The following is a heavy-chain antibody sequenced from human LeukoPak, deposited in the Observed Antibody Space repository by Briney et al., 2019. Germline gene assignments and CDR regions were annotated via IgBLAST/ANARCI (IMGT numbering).Heavy chain of an antibody. V-gene: IGHV1-18*01. D-gene: IGHD6-19*01. Sequence: ASVKVSCKASGYTFITSGITWVRQAPGHGLKWMGWISPFNGKTRFAEEFQDRLTMTTDTPTRTAYMVLRSLTSDDTAVYYCARLYSSGWPLECMDVWGQGTTVTVSS. CDR1: GYTFITSG. CDR2: ISPFNGKT. J-gene: IGHJ6*02. CDR3: ARLYSSGWPLECMDV.